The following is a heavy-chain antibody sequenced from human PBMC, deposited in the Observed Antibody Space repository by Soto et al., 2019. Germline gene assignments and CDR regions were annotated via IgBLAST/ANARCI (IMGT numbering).Heavy chain of an antibody. D-gene: IGHD1-20*01. CDR2: ISGSGGST. V-gene: IGHV3-23*01. CDR1: GFTFSSYA. Sequence: GGSLRLSCAASGFTFSSYAMSWVRQAPGKGLEWVSAISGSGGSTYYADSVKGRFTISRDNSKNTLYLQMNSLRAEDTAVYYCAKIRADNWNYDYYYGMDVWGQGTTVTVSS. CDR3: AKIRADNWNYDYYYGMDV. J-gene: IGHJ6*02.